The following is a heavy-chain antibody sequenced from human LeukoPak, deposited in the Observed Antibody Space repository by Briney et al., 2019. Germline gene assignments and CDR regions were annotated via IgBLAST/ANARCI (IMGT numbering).Heavy chain of an antibody. D-gene: IGHD3-10*01. V-gene: IGHV3-53*01. CDR2: IHSGGST. CDR3: ARRESGSSGRYYFDY. J-gene: IGHJ4*02. CDR1: GFTVSSNY. Sequence: PGGSLRLSCAVSGFTVSSNYMIWVRQAPGKGLEWVSVIHSGGSTYYADSVKGRSTISRDNSKNTLYLQMNSLTAEDTAMYYCARRESGSSGRYYFDYWGQGTLVTVSS.